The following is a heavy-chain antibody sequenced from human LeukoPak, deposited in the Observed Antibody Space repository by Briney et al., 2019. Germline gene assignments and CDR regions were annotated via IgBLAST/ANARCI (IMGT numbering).Heavy chain of an antibody. CDR2: FDPEDGET. J-gene: IGHJ4*02. Sequence: ASVKVSCKVSGYTLTELSMHWVRQAPGKGLEWMGGFDPEDGETIYAQKFQGRATMTEDTSTDTAYMELSSLRSEDTAVYYCATVDCSGGSCYPPDYWGQGTLVTVSS. D-gene: IGHD2-15*01. CDR3: ATVDCSGGSCYPPDY. V-gene: IGHV1-24*01. CDR1: GYTLTELS.